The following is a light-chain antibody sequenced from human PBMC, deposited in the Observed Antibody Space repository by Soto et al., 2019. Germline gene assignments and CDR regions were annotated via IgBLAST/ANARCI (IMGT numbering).Light chain of an antibody. Sequence: DLQMTQSPSTLSASVGDIVTITCRASQSISSWLAWYQQKQGKAPKPLIYDASSLESGVPSRFSGSGSGTEFTLTISSLQPDDFATYYCQQYNSYRYTFGQGTRLEIK. CDR3: QQYNSYRYT. CDR1: QSISSW. J-gene: IGKJ5*01. V-gene: IGKV1-5*01. CDR2: DAS.